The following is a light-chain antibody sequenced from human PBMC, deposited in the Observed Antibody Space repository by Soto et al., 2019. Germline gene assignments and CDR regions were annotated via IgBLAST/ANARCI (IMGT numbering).Light chain of an antibody. CDR3: HQRQSWPRT. Sequence: EIVLTQSPATLSSFPGDRVTLSCRASQYINTRLAWYQHRPGQAPRLLIYQTSIRAAGIPARFSASASGTDFTLTISDVQPEDFALYYCHQRQSWPRTFGQWTK. CDR2: QTS. J-gene: IGKJ1*01. V-gene: IGKV3-11*01. CDR1: QYINTR.